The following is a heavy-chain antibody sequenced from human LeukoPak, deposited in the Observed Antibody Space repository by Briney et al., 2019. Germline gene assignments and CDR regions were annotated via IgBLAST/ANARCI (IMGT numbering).Heavy chain of an antibody. J-gene: IGHJ6*02. CDR1: GFTFSSYS. Sequence: PGGSLRLSCAASGFTFSSYSMNWVRQAPGKGLEWVSAISGGGASTYYADSVKGRFTISRDNSKNTLYLQMNSLRAEDTAVYYCAKRPDYTYYYGMDVWGQGTTVTVSS. V-gene: IGHV3-23*01. CDR2: ISGGGAST. CDR3: AKRPDYTYYYGMDV.